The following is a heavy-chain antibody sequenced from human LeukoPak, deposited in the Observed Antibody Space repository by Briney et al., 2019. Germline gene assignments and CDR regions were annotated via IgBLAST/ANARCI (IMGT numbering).Heavy chain of an antibody. J-gene: IGHJ4*02. CDR1: GFTFDDYA. CDR3: AKDISAEYYYGSGSLDY. Sequence: GGSLRLSCAASGFTFDDYAMHWVRQAPGKGLEWVSGISWNSGSIGYADSVKGRFTISRDNAKNSLYLQMNSLRAEDTALYYCAKDISAEYYYGSGSLDYWGQGTLVTVSS. D-gene: IGHD3-10*01. CDR2: ISWNSGSI. V-gene: IGHV3-9*01.